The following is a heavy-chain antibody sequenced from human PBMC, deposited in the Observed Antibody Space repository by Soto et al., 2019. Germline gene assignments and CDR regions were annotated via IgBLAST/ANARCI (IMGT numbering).Heavy chain of an antibody. CDR1: GGSISTYY. V-gene: IGHV4-59*08. J-gene: IGHJ4*02. Sequence: QVQLQQSGPGLVKPSETLSLTCTVSGGSISTYYWSWIRQPPGKGLEWIGYIYYGGSANYNPSLEGPVTVSLDRSKKQFSLRLNSVTAADTAVYYCSRGGHCTDGVCSALDYWGQGTLVTVSS. CDR2: IYYGGSA. D-gene: IGHD2-8*01. CDR3: SRGGHCTDGVCSALDY.